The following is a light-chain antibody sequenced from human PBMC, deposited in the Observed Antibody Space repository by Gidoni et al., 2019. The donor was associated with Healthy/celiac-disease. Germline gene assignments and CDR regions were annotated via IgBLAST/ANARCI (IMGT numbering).Light chain of an antibody. CDR3: QQRSSWPRT. J-gene: IGKJ2*01. Sequence: ELVSTQSPATLSLSPGERATLSCRASQSVSSYLAWYQQKPGQAPRLLIYDASSRATGIPARFSGSGSGTDFTLTISSLEPEDFAVYYCQQRSSWPRTFGQGTKLEIK. CDR1: QSVSSY. CDR2: DAS. V-gene: IGKV3-11*01.